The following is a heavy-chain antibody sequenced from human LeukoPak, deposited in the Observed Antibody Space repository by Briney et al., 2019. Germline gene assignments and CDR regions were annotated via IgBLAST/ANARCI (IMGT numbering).Heavy chain of an antibody. V-gene: IGHV3-23*01. D-gene: IGHD2-2*01. CDR3: ARVSVGEYQLLWLDY. CDR2: ISGSGGST. Sequence: GGSLRLSCAASGFTFSSYAMSWVRQAPGKGLEWVSAISGSGGSTYYADSVKGRFTISRDNSKNTLYLQMNSLRAEDTAVYYCARVSVGEYQLLWLDYWGQGTLVTVSS. CDR1: GFTFSSYA. J-gene: IGHJ4*02.